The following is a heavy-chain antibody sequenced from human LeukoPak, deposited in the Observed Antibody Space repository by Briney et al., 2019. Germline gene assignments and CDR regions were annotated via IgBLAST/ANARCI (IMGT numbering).Heavy chain of an antibody. D-gene: IGHD3-10*01. J-gene: IGHJ5*02. CDR3: ARGVTMVRGVINHNWFDP. V-gene: IGHV4-34*01. CDR1: GGAFSGYY. CDR2: INHSGST. Sequence: HSETLSLTCAVYGGAFSGYYWSWIRQPPGKGLEWIGEINHSGSTNYNPSLKSRVTISVDTSKNQFSLKLSSVTAADTAVYYCARGVTMVRGVINHNWFDPWGQGTLVTVSS.